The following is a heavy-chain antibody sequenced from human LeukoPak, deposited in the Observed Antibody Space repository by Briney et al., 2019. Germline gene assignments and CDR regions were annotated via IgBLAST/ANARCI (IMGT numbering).Heavy chain of an antibody. Sequence: PGGTLRLSCAASGFTFSSYGMGWVRQAPGKGLEWVSAISGSGGSTYYADSVKGRFTISRDNSKNTLYLQMNSLRAEDTAVYYCARDRIQLSKFDYWGQGTLVTVSS. CDR1: GFTFSSYG. V-gene: IGHV3-23*01. CDR2: ISGSGGST. D-gene: IGHD5-18*01. CDR3: ARDRIQLSKFDY. J-gene: IGHJ4*02.